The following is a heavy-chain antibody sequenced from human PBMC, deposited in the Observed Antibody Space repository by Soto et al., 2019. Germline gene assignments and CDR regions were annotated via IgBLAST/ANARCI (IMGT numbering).Heavy chain of an antibody. CDR1: GFTFSSYG. J-gene: IGHJ4*02. CDR2: ISYDGSNK. Sequence: QVQLVESGGGVVQPGRSLRLSCAASGFTFSSYGMHWVRQAPGKGLEWVAVISYDGSNKYYADSVKGRFTISRDNSKNTLYLQMNSLRAEDTAVYYCAKGIGDGYHYWGQGTLVTVSS. CDR3: AKGIGDGYHY. V-gene: IGHV3-30*18. D-gene: IGHD5-12*01.